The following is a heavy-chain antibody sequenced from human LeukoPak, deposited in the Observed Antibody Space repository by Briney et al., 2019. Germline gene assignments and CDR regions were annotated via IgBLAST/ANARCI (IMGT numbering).Heavy chain of an antibody. D-gene: IGHD3-10*01. J-gene: IGHJ5*02. V-gene: IGHV3-30*02. CDR2: IQFDGSGK. CDR1: GFTFGSYG. Sequence: QPGGSLRLSCAASGFTFGSYGMHWVRQAPGKGLEWLTFIQFDGSGKYYADSVKGRFTISRDNAKNSLYLQMNSLRAEDTALYYCARDATYYYNINGDRGLDPWGQGTLVAVSS. CDR3: ARDATYYYNINGDRGLDP.